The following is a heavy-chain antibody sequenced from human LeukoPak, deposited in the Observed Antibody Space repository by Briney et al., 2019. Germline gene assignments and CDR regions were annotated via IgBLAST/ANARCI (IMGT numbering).Heavy chain of an antibody. V-gene: IGHV3-48*03. J-gene: IGHJ4*02. CDR2: TSRGGSDI. Sequence: PGGSLRLSYATSGFTFSNHEMNWVRQAPGKGLEWVAYTSRGGSDISYADSVKGRFTISTDNANSSLYLQMNSLRAEDTAVYFCVRARLIRLENFFDYWGQGTLVTVSS. D-gene: IGHD2-21*02. CDR1: GFTFSNHE. CDR3: VRARLIRLENFFDY.